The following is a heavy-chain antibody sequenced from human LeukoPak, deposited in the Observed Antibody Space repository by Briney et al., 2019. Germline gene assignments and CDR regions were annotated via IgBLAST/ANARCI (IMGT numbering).Heavy chain of an antibody. CDR3: ARGIVVVTRGAFDI. CDR2: INPNSGGT. J-gene: IGHJ3*02. D-gene: IGHD2-21*02. Sequence: ASVKVSCKASGYTFTGYYMHWVRQAPGQGLEWMGWINPNSGGTNYAQKFQGRVTMTRDTSISTAYMELSRLRSDDTAVCYCARGIVVVTRGAFDIWGQGTMVTVSS. V-gene: IGHV1-2*02. CDR1: GYTFTGYY.